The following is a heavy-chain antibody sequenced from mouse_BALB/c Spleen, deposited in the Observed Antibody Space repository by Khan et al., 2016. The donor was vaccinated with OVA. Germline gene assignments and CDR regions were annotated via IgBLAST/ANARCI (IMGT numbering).Heavy chain of an antibody. Sequence: QIQLVQSGAGLVKPGASVKLSCKASGYNFIDYIIQWVKQRSGQGLEWIGWFDPGSGSIKYNEKIKDKATLTADKSSSTVYMELSRLTSEDSAVYFGERHGGYGNYDAMDYWGQGTSVTVSS. D-gene: IGHD2-1*01. J-gene: IGHJ4*01. CDR2: FDPGSGSI. CDR3: ERHGGYGNYDAMDY. V-gene: IGHV1-62-2*01. CDR1: GYNFIDYI.